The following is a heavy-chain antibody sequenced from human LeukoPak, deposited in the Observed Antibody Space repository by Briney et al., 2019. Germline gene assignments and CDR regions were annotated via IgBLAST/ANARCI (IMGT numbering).Heavy chain of an antibody. CDR3: AKGGGYYDSSGYF. D-gene: IGHD3-22*01. CDR2: ISGSGGST. Sequence: GGSLRLSCAASGFTFSSYATSWVRQAPGKGLEWVSAISGSGGSTDYADSVKGRFTISRDNSKNTLYLQMNSLRAEDTAVYYCAKGGGYYDSSGYFWGQGTLVSVSS. J-gene: IGHJ4*02. CDR1: GFTFSSYA. V-gene: IGHV3-23*01.